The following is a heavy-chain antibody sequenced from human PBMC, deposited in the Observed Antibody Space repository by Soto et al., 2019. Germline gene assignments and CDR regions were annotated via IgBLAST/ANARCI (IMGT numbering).Heavy chain of an antibody. CDR1: GNHFPIYA. CDR3: ARGRASVFFYLLDD. Sequence: AELKISYTETGNHFPIYAINWKRKATEHGLEWMGWISPSIGNNGYAQKFQGRVTMTRDTAIRTAYMEVSRLRSDDTAVYYCARGRASVFFYLLDDWGQGTSVTVSS. V-gene: IGHV1-8*01. CDR2: ISPSIGNN. D-gene: IGHD1-26*01. J-gene: IGHJ4*02.